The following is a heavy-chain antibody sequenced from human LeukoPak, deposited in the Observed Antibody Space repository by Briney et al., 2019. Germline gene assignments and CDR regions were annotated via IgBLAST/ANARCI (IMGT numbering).Heavy chain of an antibody. D-gene: IGHD2-21*02. CDR2: TSYDGGES. CDR3: AKMTEMNFYHYAMDV. J-gene: IGHJ6*01. CDR1: GFMFSSYG. V-gene: IGHV3-30*18. Sequence: GRSLRLSCVASGFMFSSYGMHWVRQAPGKGLEWVAVTSYDGGESYYADSVKGRFTISRDNSENTLYLQMSSLRVEDTAVYYCAKMTEMNFYHYAMDVWGQGTTVTVSS.